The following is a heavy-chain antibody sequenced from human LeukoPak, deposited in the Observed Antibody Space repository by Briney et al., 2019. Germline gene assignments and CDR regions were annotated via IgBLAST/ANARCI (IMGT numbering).Heavy chain of an antibody. D-gene: IGHD3-22*01. Sequence: SETLSLTCAAYGGSFSGYYWSWIRQPPGKGLEWIGEINHSGSTNYNPSLKSRVTISVDTSKNQFSLKLSSVTAADTAVYYCARGGYYDSSGYANWFDPWGQGTLVTVSS. J-gene: IGHJ5*02. CDR2: INHSGST. CDR3: ARGGYYDSSGYANWFDP. V-gene: IGHV4-34*01. CDR1: GGSFSGYY.